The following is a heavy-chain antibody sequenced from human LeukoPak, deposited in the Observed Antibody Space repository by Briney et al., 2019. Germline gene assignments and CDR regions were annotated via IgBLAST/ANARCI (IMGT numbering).Heavy chain of an antibody. J-gene: IGHJ4*02. D-gene: IGHD2-21*01. CDR2: ISSRSDSI. CDR3: ASGVQHCADGDCYSIY. Sequence: PGGSLRLSCAASGFTFSTYGMNWVRQAPGKGLEGVSSISSRSDSIHYADALRGRFTVSRDNSKNSLFLQMNSVTAEDTAVYYCASGVQHCADGDCYSIYWGQGTLVTVSP. V-gene: IGHV3-21*01. CDR1: GFTFSTYG.